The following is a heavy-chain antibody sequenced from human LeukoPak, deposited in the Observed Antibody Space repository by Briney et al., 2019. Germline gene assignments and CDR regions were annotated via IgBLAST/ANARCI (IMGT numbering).Heavy chain of an antibody. CDR1: GGSISSYY. V-gene: IGHV4-59*01. CDR2: IYDTGST. Sequence: PSETLSLTCTVSGGSISSYYWSWIRQPPGKGLEWIGYIYDTGSTNYNPSLKSRVTISVDTSKNQFSLKLSSVTAADTAVYYCARDRGYVWGSYPYYFDYWGQGTLVTVSS. D-gene: IGHD3-16*01. J-gene: IGHJ4*02. CDR3: ARDRGYVWGSYPYYFDY.